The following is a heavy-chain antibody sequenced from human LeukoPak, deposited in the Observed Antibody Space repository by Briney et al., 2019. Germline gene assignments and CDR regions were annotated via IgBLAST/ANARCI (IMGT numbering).Heavy chain of an antibody. D-gene: IGHD4-23*01. V-gene: IGHV4-38-2*01. CDR3: ARHDVVTRSFDY. J-gene: IGHJ4*02. CDR2: IYHSGST. CDR1: GYSISSGYY. Sequence: SETLSLTCAVSGYSISSGYYWGWVRQPPGKGLEWIGSIYHSGSTYYNPSLKSRVTTSVDTSKNQFSLKLSPVTAADTAVYYCARHDVVTRSFDYWGQGTLVTVSS.